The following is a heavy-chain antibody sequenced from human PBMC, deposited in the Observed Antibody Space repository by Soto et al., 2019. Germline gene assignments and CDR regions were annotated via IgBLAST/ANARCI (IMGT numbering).Heavy chain of an antibody. CDR1: GYTFTGYY. V-gene: IGHV1-2*02. J-gene: IGHJ4*02. Sequence: ASVKVSCKASGYTFTGYYMHWVRQAPGQGLEWMGWINPNSGGTNYAQKFQGRVTMTRDTSISTAYMELSRLRSDDTAVYYCARGASLTTVTTDFDYWGQGTLVTSPQ. CDR3: ARGASLTTVTTDFDY. CDR2: INPNSGGT. D-gene: IGHD4-17*01.